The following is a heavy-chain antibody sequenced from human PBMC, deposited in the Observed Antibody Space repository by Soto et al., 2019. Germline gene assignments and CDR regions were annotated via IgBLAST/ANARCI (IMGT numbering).Heavy chain of an antibody. V-gene: IGHV3-7*04. CDR1: GFSFITYW. CDR2: IKEDGSEN. CDR3: VRAISGSFAL. J-gene: IGHJ4*02. D-gene: IGHD3-9*01. Sequence: EVQLVESGGGLVQSVGSLRLSCEASGFSFITYWMNWVRQAPGNGLEWLASIKEDGSENQYVDSVKGRFTISRDNAKNSLYLPMNSLSEEDTAVYYCVRAISGSFALWGQGTMVIVSS.